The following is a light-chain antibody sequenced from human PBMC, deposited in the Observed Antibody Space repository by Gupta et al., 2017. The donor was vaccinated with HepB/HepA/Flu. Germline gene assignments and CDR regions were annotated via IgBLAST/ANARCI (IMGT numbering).Light chain of an antibody. Sequence: DIQMTQSPSSLSASVGDRVTITCRASQSISGYLNWYQHKPGKAPNLLMYAASTLESGVLSRFSATGSATNFTLTISSLQPPDFAIYYCHQSYGLPITFGGGTRVEIK. CDR3: HQSYGLPIT. CDR2: AAS. J-gene: IGKJ4*01. CDR1: QSISGY. V-gene: IGKV1-39*01.